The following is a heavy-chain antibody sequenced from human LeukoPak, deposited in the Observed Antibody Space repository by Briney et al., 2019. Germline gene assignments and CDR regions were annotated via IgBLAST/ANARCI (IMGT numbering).Heavy chain of an antibody. D-gene: IGHD4-17*01. V-gene: IGHV1-2*04. CDR1: GYTFTGYY. J-gene: IGHJ5*02. Sequence: ASVKVSCKASGYTFTGYYMHWVRQAPGQGLEWMGWINPNSGGTNYAQKFQGWVTMTRDTSISTAYMELSRLRSDDTAVYYCARGRDTLTTVTYGNWFDPWGQGTLVTVSS. CDR2: INPNSGGT. CDR3: ARGRDTLTTVTYGNWFDP.